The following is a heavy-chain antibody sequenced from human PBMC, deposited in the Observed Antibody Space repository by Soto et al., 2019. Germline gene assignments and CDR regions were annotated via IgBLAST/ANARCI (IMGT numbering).Heavy chain of an antibody. CDR2: IYYSGSA. D-gene: IGHD6-13*01. CDR3: ASSNIAAAGFYYYGMDV. CDR1: GGSISSYY. J-gene: IGHJ6*02. V-gene: IGHV4-59*01. Sequence: SETLSLTCTVSGGSISSYYWSWIRQPPGKGLEWIGYIYYSGSANYNPSLKSRVTISVDTSKNQFSLKLSSVTAADTAVYYCASSNIAAAGFYYYGMDVWGRGTTVTV.